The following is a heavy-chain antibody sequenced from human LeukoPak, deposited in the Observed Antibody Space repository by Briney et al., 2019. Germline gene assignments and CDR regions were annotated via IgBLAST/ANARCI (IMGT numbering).Heavy chain of an antibody. D-gene: IGHD2-15*01. CDR1: GYTFTGYY. J-gene: IGHJ4*02. Sequence: ASVKVSCKASGYTFTGYYMHWVRQAPGQGLEWMGWINPNSGGTNYAQKFQGRVTMTRDTSTSTAYMELSRLRSDDTAVYYCARGDDQFVVVVASLVWWGQGTLVTVSS. CDR2: INPNSGGT. CDR3: ARGDDQFVVVVASLVW. V-gene: IGHV1-2*02.